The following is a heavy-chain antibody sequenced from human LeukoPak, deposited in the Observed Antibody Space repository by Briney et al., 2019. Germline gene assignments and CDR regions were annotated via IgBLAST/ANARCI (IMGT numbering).Heavy chain of an antibody. CDR1: GYTFTSYY. J-gene: IGHJ4*02. CDR2: INPSGGST. D-gene: IGHD2-2*01. CDR3: AALYCSSTSCPILLDY. V-gene: IGHV1-46*01. Sequence: GASVKVSCKASGYTFTSYYMHWVRQAPGQGLEWMGIINPSGGSTSYAQKFQGRVTMTRDMSTSTVYMELSSLRSDDTAVYYCAALYCSSTSCPILLDYWGQGTLVTVSS.